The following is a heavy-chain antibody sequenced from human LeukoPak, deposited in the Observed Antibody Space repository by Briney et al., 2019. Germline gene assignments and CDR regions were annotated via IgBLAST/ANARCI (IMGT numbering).Heavy chain of an antibody. CDR1: GFSVSSNY. J-gene: IGHJ4*02. CDR2: IYSDSST. V-gene: IGHV3-66*01. CDR3: AREPSYIAAAGLYDY. Sequence: QSGGSLRLSCAASGFSVSSNYLTWLRQAPGKGLECVSVIYSDSSTYYADSVKGRFTISRDNSKNTRYLQMNSLRAEDTAVYYCAREPSYIAAAGLYDYWGQGTLVTVSS. D-gene: IGHD6-13*01.